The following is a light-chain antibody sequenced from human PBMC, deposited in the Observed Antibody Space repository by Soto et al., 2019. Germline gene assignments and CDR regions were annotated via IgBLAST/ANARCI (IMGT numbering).Light chain of an antibody. CDR2: GAS. CDR3: QQYGSSGT. Sequence: EIVLTQSTSTLSLSPGERATLSCRASQSVGSSLAWYQQKPGQAPRLLIYGASSRATGIPDRFSGSGSGTDFTLTISRLEPEDFAVYYCQQYGSSGTFGQGTKVDIK. V-gene: IGKV3-20*01. CDR1: QSVGSS. J-gene: IGKJ1*01.